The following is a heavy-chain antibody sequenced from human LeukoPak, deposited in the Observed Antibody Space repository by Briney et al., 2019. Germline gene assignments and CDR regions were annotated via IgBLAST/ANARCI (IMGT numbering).Heavy chain of an antibody. D-gene: IGHD3-10*01. CDR3: ARGHMVRGVISPYGMEV. CDR2: IIPIFGTA. J-gene: IGHJ6*04. CDR1: GGTFSSYA. V-gene: IGHV1-69*06. Sequence: ASVNVSCKASGGTFSSYAISWVRQAPGQGLEWMGGIIPIFGTANYAQKFQGRVTITADKSTSTAYMELSSLRSEDTAVYYCARGHMVRGVISPYGMEVWGKGTTVTVSS.